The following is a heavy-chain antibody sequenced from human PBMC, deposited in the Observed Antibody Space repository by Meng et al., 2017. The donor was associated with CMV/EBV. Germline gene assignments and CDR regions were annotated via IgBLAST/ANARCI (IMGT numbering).Heavy chain of an antibody. CDR1: GYTFTGYY. CDR2: INPNSGGT. J-gene: IGHJ5*02. V-gene: IGHV1-2*02. Sequence: ASVKVSCKASGYTFTGYYMHWVRQAPGQGLEWMGWINPNSGGTNYAQKFQGRVTMTRDTSISTAYMELSRLRSDDPAVYYCARDSGVMTMVVTEGGWFDPWGQGTLVTVSS. D-gene: IGHD4-23*01. CDR3: ARDSGVMTMVVTEGGWFDP.